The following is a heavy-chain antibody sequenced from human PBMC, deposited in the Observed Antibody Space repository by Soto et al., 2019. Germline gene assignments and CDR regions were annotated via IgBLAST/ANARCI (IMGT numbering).Heavy chain of an antibody. V-gene: IGHV2-5*02. D-gene: IGHD3-10*01. CDR3: AHTWFGEPKNWFDP. J-gene: IGHJ5*02. CDR1: GFSLSTSGVG. CDR2: IYWDDDK. Sequence: QITLKESGPTLVKPTQTLTLTCTFSGFSLSTSGVGVGWIRQPPGKALEWLALIYWDDDKRYSPSLKSRLTITKDTSKNQGVLTMTNMDPVDTATYYCAHTWFGEPKNWFDPWGQGTLVTVSS.